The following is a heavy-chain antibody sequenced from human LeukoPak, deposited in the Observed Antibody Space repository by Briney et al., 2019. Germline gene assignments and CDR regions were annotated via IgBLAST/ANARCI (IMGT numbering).Heavy chain of an antibody. CDR1: GFTFSSYG. Sequence: GRSLRLSCAASGFTFSSYGMHWVRQAPGKGLEWVAVISYDGSNKYYADSVKGRFTISRDNSKNTLYLQMNSLRAEDTAVYYCAKENMYYYGSGIFDYWGQGTLVTVSS. J-gene: IGHJ4*02. CDR3: AKENMYYYGSGIFDY. V-gene: IGHV3-30*18. D-gene: IGHD3-10*01. CDR2: ISYDGSNK.